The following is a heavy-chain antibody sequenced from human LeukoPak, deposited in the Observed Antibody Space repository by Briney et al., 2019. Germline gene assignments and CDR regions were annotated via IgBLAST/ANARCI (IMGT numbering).Heavy chain of an antibody. Sequence: GESLKISCKGSGYSLTSYWIARVRQKPGKGLEWVGIIYPGYSDTRYRPSFQGQVTISADTHITTAFLPGGRLTAWGTDRYYCTAGFTVGTTAAWGQGTLVTVSP. CDR1: GYSLTSYW. CDR3: TAGFTVGTTAA. D-gene: IGHD1-26*01. CDR2: IYPGYSDT. J-gene: IGHJ5*02. V-gene: IGHV5-51*04.